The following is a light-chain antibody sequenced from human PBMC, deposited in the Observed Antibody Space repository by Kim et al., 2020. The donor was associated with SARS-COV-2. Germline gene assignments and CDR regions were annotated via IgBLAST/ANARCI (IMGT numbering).Light chain of an antibody. J-gene: IGKJ1*01. Sequence: ASLRDIVTTTCRASQGISHSFAWYQQKPGKGPKVLIYDASTVQSGVPSRFSGSGSGTDFTLTISSLQPEDVATYYCQKYNSAPWTLGQGTKVDIK. CDR3: QKYNSAPWT. CDR1: QGISHS. V-gene: IGKV1-27*01. CDR2: DAS.